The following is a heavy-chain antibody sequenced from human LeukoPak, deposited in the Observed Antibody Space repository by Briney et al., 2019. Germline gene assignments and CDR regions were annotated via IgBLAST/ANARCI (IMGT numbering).Heavy chain of an antibody. CDR3: ARGTTRDYYGMDV. J-gene: IGHJ6*02. V-gene: IGHV4-59*01. CDR2: LYYSGST. Sequence: NRSETLSLTRTVCGGSISSYYWRWIGQPPGKRLEWIGYLYYSGSTNYNPSLKSRVTISVDTSKNQFSLKLSSVTAADTAVYYCARGTTRDYYGMDVWGQGTTVTASS. D-gene: IGHD1-7*01. CDR1: GGSISSYY.